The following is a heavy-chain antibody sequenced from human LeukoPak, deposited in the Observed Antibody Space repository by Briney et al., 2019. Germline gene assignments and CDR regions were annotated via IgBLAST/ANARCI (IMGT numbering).Heavy chain of an antibody. Sequence: GGSLRLSCAASGFTVSSNYMSWVRQAPGKGLEWVSVLYSGGNTYYTDSVKGRFTISRDNSKNTLYLQMSSLRGEDTAVYYCARVSGFRVYWGQGTLVTVS. CDR3: ARVSGFRVY. CDR1: GFTVSSNY. V-gene: IGHV3-53*01. J-gene: IGHJ4*02. CDR2: LYSGGNT. D-gene: IGHD3-3*01.